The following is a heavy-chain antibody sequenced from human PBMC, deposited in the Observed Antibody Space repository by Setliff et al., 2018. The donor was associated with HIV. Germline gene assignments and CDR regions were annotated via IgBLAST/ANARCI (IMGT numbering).Heavy chain of an antibody. Sequence: SETLSLTCTVSGGSISSAYYYWSFIRQHPGKGLEWIGYISYSASTYYSPSLKSRVALSLDTSENQFSLRLSSVTAADTAVYYCGRVTDKSDDPDDYWGQGTLVTVSS. D-gene: IGHD1-1*01. CDR3: GRVTDKSDDPDDY. CDR1: GGSISSAYYY. J-gene: IGHJ4*02. V-gene: IGHV4-31*03. CDR2: ISYSAST.